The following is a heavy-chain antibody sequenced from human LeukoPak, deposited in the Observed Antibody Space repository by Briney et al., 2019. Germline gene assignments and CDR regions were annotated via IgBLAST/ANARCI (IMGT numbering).Heavy chain of an antibody. CDR1: GFTVSSNY. CDR2: IYSGGST. Sequence: GGSLRLSCAASGFTVSSNYMSWVRQVPGKGLEWVSVIYSGGSTYYADSVKGRFTISRDNSKNTLYLQMNSLRAEDTAVYYCAKETVVPAAMNYFDYWGQGTLVTVSS. V-gene: IGHV3-66*01. CDR3: AKETVVPAAMNYFDY. D-gene: IGHD2-2*01. J-gene: IGHJ4*02.